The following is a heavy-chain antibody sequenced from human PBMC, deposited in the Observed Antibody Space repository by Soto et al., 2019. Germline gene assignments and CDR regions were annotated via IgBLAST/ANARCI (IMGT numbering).Heavy chain of an antibody. CDR1: GFTFSSYY. CDR3: ARVAMVTRGIDY. CDR2: VNGDGSEK. D-gene: IGHD2-8*01. Sequence: EVQLVESGGGLVQPGGSLRLSCAASGFTFSSYYMSWVRQAQGKGLEWVANVNGDGSEKYYVDSVKGRFTVSRDNAKNSLYLQMNSLRAEDTAVYYCARVAMVTRGIDYWGQGTLVTVSS. V-gene: IGHV3-7*01. J-gene: IGHJ4*02.